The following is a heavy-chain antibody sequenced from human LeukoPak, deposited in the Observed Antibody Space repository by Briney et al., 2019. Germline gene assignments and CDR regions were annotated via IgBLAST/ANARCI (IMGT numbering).Heavy chain of an antibody. CDR2: INYRWYT. Sequence: SETLSLTGTVSGGSITGDYWSGIRRPPGKGLEWIGYINYRWYTNYNPSPKRRVTVSIDTPKNQFSLILTSLTAAHTALYYCARHAGEDGTSWYYLDYWGQGNLVTVDS. D-gene: IGHD6-13*01. J-gene: IGHJ4*02. V-gene: IGHV4-59*08. CDR1: GGSITGDY. CDR3: ARHAGEDGTSWYYLDY.